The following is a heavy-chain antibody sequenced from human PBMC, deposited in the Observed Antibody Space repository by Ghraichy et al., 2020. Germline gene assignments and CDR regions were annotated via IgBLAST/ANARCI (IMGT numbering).Heavy chain of an antibody. CDR3: ARLVDGRVYFDL. V-gene: IGHV4-31*01. CDR1: DGSINTAGYY. D-gene: IGHD3-9*01. CDR2: IKYSGDT. J-gene: IGHJ2*01. Sequence: SETLSLTCTVSDGSINTAGYYWSWIRQHPGKGLEWIGYIKYSGDTYYNPSLKSLVTISGDTSKNQFSLKLSSVTAADTAVYYCARLVDGRVYFDLWGRGTLVTVSS.